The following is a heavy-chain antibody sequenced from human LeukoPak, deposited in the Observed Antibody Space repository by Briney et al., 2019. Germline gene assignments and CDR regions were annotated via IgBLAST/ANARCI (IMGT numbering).Heavy chain of an antibody. CDR1: GFTFSSY. CDR3: ASTSLTHDAFDI. CDR2: ISSSSSYI. D-gene: IGHD2-21*02. V-gene: IGHV3-21*01. Sequence: GGSLRLSCAASGFTFSSYMNWVRQAPGKGLEGVSSISSSSSYIYYADSVKGRFTISRDNAKNSLYLQMNSLRAEDKAVYYCASTSLTHDAFDIWGQGTMVTVSS. J-gene: IGHJ3*02.